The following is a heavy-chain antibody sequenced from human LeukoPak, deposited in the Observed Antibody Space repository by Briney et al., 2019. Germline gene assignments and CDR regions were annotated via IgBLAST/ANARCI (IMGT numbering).Heavy chain of an antibody. CDR3: ARLKSITIFGVVIYDAFDI. D-gene: IGHD3-3*01. J-gene: IGHJ3*02. Sequence: SETLSLTCAVSGYFISSGYYWGWIRQPPGKGLEWIGSIYHSGSTYYNPSLKSRVTISVDTSKNQFSLKLSSVTAADTAVYYCARLKSITIFGVVIYDAFDIWGQGTMVTVSS. V-gene: IGHV4-38-2*01. CDR2: IYHSGST. CDR1: GYFISSGYY.